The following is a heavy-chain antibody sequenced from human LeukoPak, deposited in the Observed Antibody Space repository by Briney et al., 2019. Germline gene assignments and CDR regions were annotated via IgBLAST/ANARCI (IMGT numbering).Heavy chain of an antibody. CDR3: GGSSGYYYTAFDI. CDR1: GGSISSSSYY. V-gene: IGHV4-39*07. CDR2: IYYSGST. J-gene: IGHJ3*02. Sequence: SETLALPRTVSGGSISSSSYYWGWIRQPPGKGLEWIGSIYYSGSTYYNPSLKSRVTISVDTSKNQFSLKLSSVTAADTAVYYCGGSSGYYYTAFDIWGQGTMVTVSS. D-gene: IGHD3-22*01.